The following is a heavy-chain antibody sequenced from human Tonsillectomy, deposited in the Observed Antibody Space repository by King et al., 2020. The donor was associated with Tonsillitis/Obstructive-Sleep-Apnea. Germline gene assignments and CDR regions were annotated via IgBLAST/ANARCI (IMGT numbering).Heavy chain of an antibody. D-gene: IGHD2-15*01. CDR3: VRDDKDGRFFDY. CDR1: GYTFTRNY. V-gene: IGHV1-46*01. CDR2: INPSSGIT. Sequence: QLVQSGAEVKKPGASVKVSCKASGYTFTRNYIHWVRQAPGQGLEWMGIINPSSGITTYAQKFQGRVTMTRDTPTSTVNMELSSLGSEDTAVYYCVRDDKDGRFFDYWGQGSLVTVSS. J-gene: IGHJ4*02.